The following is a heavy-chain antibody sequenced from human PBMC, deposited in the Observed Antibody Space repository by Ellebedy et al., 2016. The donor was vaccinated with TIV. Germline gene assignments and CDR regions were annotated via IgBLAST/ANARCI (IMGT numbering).Heavy chain of an antibody. V-gene: IGHV1-2*02. CDR2: INPNSGGT. CDR3: AVIRGVAYYYGMDV. J-gene: IGHJ6*02. CDR1: GYTFTGYY. Sequence: AASVKVSCKASGYTFTGYYMHWVRQAPGQGLEWMGWINPNSGGTNYAQKFQGRVTMTRDTSISTAYMELSRLRSDDTAVYYCAVIRGVAYYYGMDVWGQGTTVTVSS. D-gene: IGHD3-10*01.